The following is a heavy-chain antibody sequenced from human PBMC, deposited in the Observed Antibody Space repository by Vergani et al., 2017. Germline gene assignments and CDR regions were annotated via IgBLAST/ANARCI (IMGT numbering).Heavy chain of an antibody. D-gene: IGHD3-3*01. CDR2: IVVGSGNT. Sequence: QMQLVQSGPEVKKPGNSVKVSCKASGFTFTSSAVQWVRQARGQRLEWIGWIVVGSGNTNYAQKFQERVTITRDMSTSTAYMELSSLRSEDTAVYYCAADAGKLRVLEWSSTNYYYYMDVWGKGTTVTVSS. CDR1: GFTFTSSA. CDR3: AADAGKLRVLEWSSTNYYYYMDV. V-gene: IGHV1-58*01. J-gene: IGHJ6*03.